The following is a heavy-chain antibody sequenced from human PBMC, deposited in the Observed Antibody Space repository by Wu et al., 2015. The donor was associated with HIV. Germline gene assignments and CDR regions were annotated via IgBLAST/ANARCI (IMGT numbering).Heavy chain of an antibody. J-gene: IGHJ6*02. CDR3: ARDHQGRRDV. CDR1: EYTFNSYY. D-gene: IGHD2-2*01. CDR2: IIPSFGTA. Sequence: QVHLVQSGAEVKKPGASVKVSCRASEYTFNSYYVHWVRQAPGKGLEWMGGIIPSFGTAHYAQKFQDAQTFQGRLIITADESTSTAYMELSSLRSEDTAVYYCARDHQGRRDVWGQGTTVTVSS. V-gene: IGHV1-69*01.